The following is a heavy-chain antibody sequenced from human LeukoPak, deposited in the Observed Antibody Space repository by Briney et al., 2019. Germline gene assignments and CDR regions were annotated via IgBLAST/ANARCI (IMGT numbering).Heavy chain of an antibody. V-gene: IGHV4-59*01. CDR1: GGSISSYY. D-gene: IGHD3-10*01. CDR3: AKDPKNGSGRGYMDV. J-gene: IGHJ6*03. Sequence: SETLSLTCTVSGGSISSYYWSWIRQSPGKGLEWIGYIYDSGNTNYNPSLKSRVTISIDTSKNQFSLKLSSVTAADTAVYYCAKDPKNGSGRGYMDVWGKGTTVTISS. CDR2: IYDSGNT.